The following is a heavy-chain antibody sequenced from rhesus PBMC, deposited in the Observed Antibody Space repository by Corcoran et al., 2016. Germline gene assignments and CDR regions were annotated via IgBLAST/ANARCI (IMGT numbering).Heavy chain of an antibody. V-gene: IGHV3-8*01. CDR2: INTGGGST. CDR1: GFTFSSYY. D-gene: IGHD1-1-1*01. J-gene: IGHJ4*01. CDR3: AKDGSSWNPGY. Sequence: EVQLVESGGGLVQPGGSLRLSCTGSGFTFSSYYMYWVRQAPGKGLGWVSAINTGGGSTWYPDSVKGRFTISKENAKNTLYLQMDSLRAEDTAVYYCAKDGSSWNPGYWGQGVLVTVSS.